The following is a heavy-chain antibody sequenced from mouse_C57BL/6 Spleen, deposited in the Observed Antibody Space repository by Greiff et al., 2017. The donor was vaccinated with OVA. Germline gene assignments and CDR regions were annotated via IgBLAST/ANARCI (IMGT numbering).Heavy chain of an antibody. Sequence: EVQLQESVAELVRPGSSVTLSCTASGFNIHNTYIHWVKHRPEQGLEWIGRIDPANGNTKYAPKFQGKATITADTSSSTAYLQLSSLTSEDTAIYFCAGYYDGSGYEDWYFGVWGAGTTVSVS. CDR3: AGYYDGSGYEDWYFGV. D-gene: IGHD1-1*01. V-gene: IGHV14-3*01. J-gene: IGHJ1*01. CDR2: IDPANGNT. CDR1: GFNIHNTY.